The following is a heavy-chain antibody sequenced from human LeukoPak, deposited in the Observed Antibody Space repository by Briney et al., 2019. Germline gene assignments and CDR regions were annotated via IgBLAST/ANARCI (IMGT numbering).Heavy chain of an antibody. J-gene: IGHJ5*02. D-gene: IGHD2-2*01. V-gene: IGHV1-2*02. CDR1: GYTFTGYF. Sequence: ASVKVSCKASGYTFTGYFWHWVRQAPGKGLEGMGWINPNSGGTNYAQKFQGRVTMTRDTSISTAYMELSRLRSDDTAVYYCAVLGYCSSTSCFDWFDPWGQGTLVTVSS. CDR2: INPNSGGT. CDR3: AVLGYCSSTSCFDWFDP.